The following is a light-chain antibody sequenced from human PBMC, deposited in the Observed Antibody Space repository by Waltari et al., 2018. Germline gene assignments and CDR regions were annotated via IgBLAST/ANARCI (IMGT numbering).Light chain of an antibody. CDR2: GAS. V-gene: IGKV3-20*01. Sequence: EIVLTQSPGTLSLSPGERATISCRASQSVSSSYLAWYQQKPGQAPRLLIYGASSRATGIPDRFSGSGSGTDFTLTISRLEPEDFAVYYCQQYGSSPLTFGQGTRLEIK. J-gene: IGKJ5*01. CDR1: QSVSSSY. CDR3: QQYGSSPLT.